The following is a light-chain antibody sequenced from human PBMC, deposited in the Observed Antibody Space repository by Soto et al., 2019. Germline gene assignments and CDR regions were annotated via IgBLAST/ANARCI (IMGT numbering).Light chain of an antibody. J-gene: IGKJ4*01. CDR1: QSVSSN. CDR2: DES. Sequence: EIVMTQSPATLSVSPGERATLSCRASQSVSSNLAWYQQKPGQAPRLLIYDESTRATGIPARFSGSGSGTEFTLTISSQQSEDLAVYYCQQYNNWVTFGGGTKVEIK. CDR3: QQYNNWVT. V-gene: IGKV3-15*01.